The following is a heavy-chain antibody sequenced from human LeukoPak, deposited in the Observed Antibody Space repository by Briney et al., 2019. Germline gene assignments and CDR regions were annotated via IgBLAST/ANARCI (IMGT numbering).Heavy chain of an antibody. J-gene: IGHJ6*03. D-gene: IGHD2/OR15-2a*01. CDR2: ISSDRSNK. V-gene: IGHV3-30*01. Sequence: GGSLRLSCAASGFSFSTSAMHWVRQAPGKGLEWVAVISSDRSNKYYGDSVKGRITISRDNSKNTLYLQMNSLRAEDTAVYYGARGLGGSAPFYNNSYMEVWGKGTTVPVSS. CDR1: GFSFSTSA. CDR3: ARGLGGSAPFYNNSYMEV.